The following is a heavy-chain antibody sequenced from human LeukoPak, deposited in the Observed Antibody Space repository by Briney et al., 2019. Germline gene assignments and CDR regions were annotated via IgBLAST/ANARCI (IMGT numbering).Heavy chain of an antibody. D-gene: IGHD3-9*01. Sequence: SETLSLTCAVYGGSFSGYYWSWIRQPPRKGLDWIGEINHSGSTNYNPSLKSRVTISVDTSKTQFSLKVSSVTAADTAVYHCARNDILTGYAFDYWGQGTLVTVSS. CDR1: GGSFSGYY. CDR2: INHSGST. J-gene: IGHJ4*02. CDR3: ARNDILTGYAFDY. V-gene: IGHV4-34*01.